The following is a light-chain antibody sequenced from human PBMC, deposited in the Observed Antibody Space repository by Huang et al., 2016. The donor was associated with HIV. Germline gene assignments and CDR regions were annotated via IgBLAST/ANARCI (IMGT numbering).Light chain of an antibody. V-gene: IGKV3-15*01. CDR3: QQYYKWPLT. Sequence: EIVMTQSPATLSVSPGERATLSCRADQSVSSNLAWYQQKHGQAPRLLIYGASSRATGIPARFSGSGSGTEFSLTISILQSEDFAVYYCQQYYKWPLTFGGGTKVDIK. J-gene: IGKJ4*01. CDR1: QSVSSN. CDR2: GAS.